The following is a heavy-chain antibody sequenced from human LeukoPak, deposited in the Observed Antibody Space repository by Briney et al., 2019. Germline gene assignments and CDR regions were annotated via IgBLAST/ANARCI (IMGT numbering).Heavy chain of an antibody. D-gene: IGHD4-17*01. Sequence: PGGSLRLSYAASGFTFSSYAMHWVRQAPGKGLEWVAVISYDGSNKYYADSVKGRFTISRDNSKNTLYLQMNSLRAEDTAVYYCARADYGDYYAYFDYWGQGTLVTVSS. J-gene: IGHJ4*02. V-gene: IGHV3-30-3*01. CDR3: ARADYGDYYAYFDY. CDR1: GFTFSSYA. CDR2: ISYDGSNK.